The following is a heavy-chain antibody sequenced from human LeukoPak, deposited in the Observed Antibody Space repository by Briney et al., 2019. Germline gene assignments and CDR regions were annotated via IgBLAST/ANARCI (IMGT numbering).Heavy chain of an antibody. CDR3: ARAALFRWFDP. CDR1: GGSISSFF. V-gene: IGHV4-59*12. CDR2: IYYSGST. D-gene: IGHD2/OR15-2a*01. Sequence: SETLSLTCTVSGGSISSFFWSWIRQPPGKGLEWIGYIYYSGSTYYNPSLKSRVTISVDTSKNQFSLKLSSVTAADTAVYYCARAALFRWFDPWGQGTLVTVSS. J-gene: IGHJ5*02.